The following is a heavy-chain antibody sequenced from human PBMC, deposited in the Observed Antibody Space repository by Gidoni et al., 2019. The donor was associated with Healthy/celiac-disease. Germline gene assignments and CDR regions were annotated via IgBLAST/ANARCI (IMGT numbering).Heavy chain of an antibody. CDR2: INHSGST. V-gene: IGHV4-34*01. Sequence: QVQLQQWGAGLLKPSETLSLTCPVYGGSFSGYYWTWIRQPPGKGLEWIGEINHSGSTNYNPSLKSRVTISVDTSKNQFSLKLSSVTAADTAVYYCARGQPKYGYWGQGTLVTVSS. J-gene: IGHJ4*02. CDR1: GGSFSGYY. D-gene: IGHD4-17*01. CDR3: ARGQPKYGY.